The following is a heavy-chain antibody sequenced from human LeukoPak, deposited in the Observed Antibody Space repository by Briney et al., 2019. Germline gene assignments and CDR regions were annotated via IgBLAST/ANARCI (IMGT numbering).Heavy chain of an antibody. D-gene: IGHD4-11*01. Sequence: GGSLRLSCAASGFTFSDCYMSWIRQAPGKGLEWVSYISSSGSTIYYADSVKGRFTISRDNAKNSLYLQMNSLRAEDTAVYYCARDLWQLTTFDYWGQGTLVTVSS. CDR1: GFTFSDCY. CDR3: ARDLWQLTTFDY. J-gene: IGHJ4*02. CDR2: ISSSGSTI. V-gene: IGHV3-11*04.